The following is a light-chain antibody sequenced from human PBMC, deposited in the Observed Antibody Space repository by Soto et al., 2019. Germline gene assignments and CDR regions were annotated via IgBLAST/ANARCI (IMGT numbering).Light chain of an antibody. CDR2: GAS. CDR3: QQYGSSPHT. V-gene: IGKV3-20*01. CDR1: QSVSSSY. Sequence: EIVLTQSPGTLSLSPGERATLSCRASQSVSSSYLAWYQHKPGQAPRLLIYGASSRATGITDRFSGSGSGTDFTLTISRLAPEDFAVYYCQQYGSSPHTFGQGTKLEIK. J-gene: IGKJ2*01.